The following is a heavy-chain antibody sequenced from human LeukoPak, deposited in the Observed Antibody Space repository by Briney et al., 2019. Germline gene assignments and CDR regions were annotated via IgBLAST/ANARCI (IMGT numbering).Heavy chain of an antibody. J-gene: IGHJ3*02. Sequence: SQTLSLTCAISGDSVSNNSAAWNWIRQSPSRGLEWLGRTYYKSKWSFDYALSLKGQIRITPDTSKNQVSLQLNSVTPEGTAVYFCARSVVGLLAAFDIWGPGTVVTVSS. V-gene: IGHV6-1*01. CDR2: TYYKSKWSF. CDR3: ARSVVGLLAAFDI. D-gene: IGHD2-15*01. CDR1: GDSVSNNSAA.